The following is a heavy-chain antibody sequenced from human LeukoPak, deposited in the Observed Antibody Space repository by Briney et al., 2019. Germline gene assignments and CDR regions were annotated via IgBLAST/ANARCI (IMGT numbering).Heavy chain of an antibody. CDR2: ISYDGSNK. V-gene: IGHV3-30*18. CDR3: AKGGVATITPTSHFDY. D-gene: IGHD5-12*01. J-gene: IGHJ4*02. Sequence: GRSLRLSCAASGFTFSSYGIHWVRQAPGKGLEWVAVISYDGSNKYYADSVKGRFTISRDNSKNTLYLQMNSLRAEDTAVYYCAKGGVATITPTSHFDYWGQGTLVTVSS. CDR1: GFTFSSYG.